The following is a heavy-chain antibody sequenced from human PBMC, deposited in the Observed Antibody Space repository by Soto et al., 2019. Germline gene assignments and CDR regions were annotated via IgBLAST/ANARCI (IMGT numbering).Heavy chain of an antibody. Sequence: KGRESVSAISGSGGSTYYADSLTGRLTITRDNSKNTLYLQMNSLRAEDTAVYYCARSGAYDYFFFFQAEDAIRDYLPVSAFLLNRSSDL. CDR2: ISGSGGST. CDR3: ARSGAYDYFFFFQAEDAIRDYLPVSAFLLNRSSDL. D-gene: IGHD3-16*01. J-gene: IGHJ2*01. V-gene: IGHV3-23*01.